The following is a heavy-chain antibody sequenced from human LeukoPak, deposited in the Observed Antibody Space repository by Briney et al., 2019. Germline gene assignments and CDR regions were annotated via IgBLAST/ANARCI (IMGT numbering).Heavy chain of an antibody. CDR1: GFTFSSYS. D-gene: IGHD5-24*01. V-gene: IGHV3-21*01. Sequence: GGSLRLSCAASGFTFSSYSMNWVREAPGKGLEWVSSISSSSSYIYYADSVKGRFTISRDNAKNSLYLQMNSLRAEDTAAYYCSMATITGFDYWGQGTLVTVSS. J-gene: IGHJ4*02. CDR3: SMATITGFDY. CDR2: ISSSSSYI.